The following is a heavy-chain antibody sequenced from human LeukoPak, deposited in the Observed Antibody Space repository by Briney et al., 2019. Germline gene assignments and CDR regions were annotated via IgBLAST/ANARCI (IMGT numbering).Heavy chain of an antibody. D-gene: IGHD6-19*01. Sequence: GASVKVSCKASGYTFTSYGISWVRQAPGQGLEWMGWISAYNGNTNYAQKLQGRVTMTTDTSTSTAYMELRSLRSDDTAVYYCAREGQWLVRGNWFDPWGQGTLVTVSS. CDR1: GYTFTSYG. CDR3: AREGQWLVRGNWFDP. CDR2: ISAYNGNT. J-gene: IGHJ5*02. V-gene: IGHV1-18*01.